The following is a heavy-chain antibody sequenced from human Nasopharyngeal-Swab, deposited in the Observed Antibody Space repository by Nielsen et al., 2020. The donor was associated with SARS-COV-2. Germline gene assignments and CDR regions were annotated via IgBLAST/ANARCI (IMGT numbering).Heavy chain of an antibody. V-gene: IGHV3-73*01. CDR2: IRSKANSYAT. J-gene: IGHJ4*02. Sequence: GESPKISCAASGFTFSGSAMHWVRQASGKGLEWVGRIRSKANSYATAYAASVKGRFTISRDDSKNTAYLQMNSLETEDTAVYYCTSAYSSGWYRWGQGTLVTVSS. CDR1: GFTFSGSA. CDR3: TSAYSSGWYR. D-gene: IGHD6-19*01.